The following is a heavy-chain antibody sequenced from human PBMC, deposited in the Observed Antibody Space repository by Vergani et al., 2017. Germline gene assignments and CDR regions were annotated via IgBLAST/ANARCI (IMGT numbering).Heavy chain of an antibody. CDR1: GYTFTGYY. V-gene: IGHV1-2*02. CDR3: ASNSLIVVVPAAINYCYYMDV. CDR2: INPNSGGT. Sequence: QVQLVQSGAEVKKPGASVKVSCKASGYTFTGYYMHWVRQAPGQGLEWMGWINPNSGGTNYAQKFQGRVTMTRDTSISTAYMELSRLRSDDTAVYYCASNSLIVVVPAAINYCYYMDVWGKGSTVTVSS. D-gene: IGHD2-2*01. J-gene: IGHJ6*03.